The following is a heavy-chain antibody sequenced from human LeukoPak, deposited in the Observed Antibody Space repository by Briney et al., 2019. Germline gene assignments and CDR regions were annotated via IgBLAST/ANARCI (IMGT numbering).Heavy chain of an antibody. J-gene: IGHJ4*02. V-gene: IGHV3-48*03. D-gene: IGHD2-21*02. CDR2: ISSSGSTI. CDR1: GFTFSSYE. Sequence: QPGGSLRLSCAASGFTFSSYEMNWVRQAPGKGLEWVSYISSSGSTIYYADSVKGRFTISRDNAKNSLYLQMNSLRAEDTAVYYCARAPTCSWRGGDCYSGDYWGQGTLVTVSS. CDR3: ARAPTCSWRGGDCYSGDY.